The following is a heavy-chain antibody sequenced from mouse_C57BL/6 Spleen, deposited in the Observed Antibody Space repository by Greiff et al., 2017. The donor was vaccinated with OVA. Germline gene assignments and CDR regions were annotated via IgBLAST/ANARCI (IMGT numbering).Heavy chain of an antibody. V-gene: IGHV1-42*01. J-gene: IGHJ1*03. D-gene: IGHD2-3*01. Sequence: EVKLQQSGPELVKPGASVKISCKASGYSFTGYYMNWVKQSPEKSLEWIGEINPSTGGTTYNQKFKAKATLTVDKSSSTAYMQLKSLTSEDSAVYYCARNGAEVYDGYFDVWGTGTTVTFSS. CDR2: INPSTGGT. CDR3: ARNGAEVYDGYFDV. CDR1: GYSFTGYY.